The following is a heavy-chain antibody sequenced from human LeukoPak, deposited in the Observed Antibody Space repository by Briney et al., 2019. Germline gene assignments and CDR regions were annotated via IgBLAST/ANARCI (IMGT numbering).Heavy chain of an antibody. Sequence: ASVKVSCKASGYTFTGYYMHWVRQDPGQGLEWMGWINPNSGGTNYAQKFQGRVTMTRDTSISTAYMELTRLRSDDTAVYYCARDNSLQDMAWWFDPWGQGTLVIVSS. V-gene: IGHV1-2*02. D-gene: IGHD5-24*01. J-gene: IGHJ5*02. CDR2: INPNSGGT. CDR1: GYTFTGYY. CDR3: ARDNSLQDMAWWFDP.